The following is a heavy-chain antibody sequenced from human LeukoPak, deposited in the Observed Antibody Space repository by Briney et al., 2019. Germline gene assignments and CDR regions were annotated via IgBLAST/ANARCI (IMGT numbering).Heavy chain of an antibody. V-gene: IGHV3-30*18. CDR3: AKGIGIQLWSSLFY. D-gene: IGHD5-18*01. CDR2: ISYDGSNK. CDR1: GFTFSSYG. J-gene: IGHJ4*02. Sequence: PGRSLRLSCAASGFTFSSYGMHWVRQAPGKGLEWVAVISYDGSNKYYADSVKGRFTISRDNSKNTLYLQMNSLRAEDTAVYYCAKGIGIQLWSSLFYWGQGTLVTVSS.